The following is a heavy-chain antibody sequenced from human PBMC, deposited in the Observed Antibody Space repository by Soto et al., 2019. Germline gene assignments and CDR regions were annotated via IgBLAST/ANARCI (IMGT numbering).Heavy chain of an antibody. CDR2: ITYEGSNK. CDR1: GFIFANYG. CDR3: AKARGANNWANYYGLDV. J-gene: IGHJ6*02. D-gene: IGHD1-1*01. Sequence: QEQLVESGGGVVQPGRSLRLSCAASGFIFANYGMHWVRQAPGKGLEWVALITYEGSNKYYADAVKGRFTISRDNAKNMVSLQMDSLRAEDTAVYYCAKARGANNWANYYGLDVWGLGTTVTVSS. V-gene: IGHV3-30*18.